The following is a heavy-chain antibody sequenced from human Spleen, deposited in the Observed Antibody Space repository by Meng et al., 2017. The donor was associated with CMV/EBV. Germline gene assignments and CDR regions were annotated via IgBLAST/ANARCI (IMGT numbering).Heavy chain of an antibody. V-gene: IGHV1-69*10. CDR3: ARAGLSGYDYNDAFDI. CDR2: IIPILGIA. Sequence: SVKVSCKASGGTFSSYAISWVRQAPGQGLEWMGGIIPILGIANYAQKFQGRVTITADKSTSTAYMELSSLRSEDTAVYYCARAGLSGYDYNDAFDIWGQGTMVTVSS. D-gene: IGHD5-12*01. CDR1: GGTFSSYA. J-gene: IGHJ3*02.